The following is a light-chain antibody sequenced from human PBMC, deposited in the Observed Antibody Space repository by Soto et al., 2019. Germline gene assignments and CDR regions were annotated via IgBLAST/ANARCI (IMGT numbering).Light chain of an antibody. Sequence: ETVLTQSPGTLSLSPGERATLSCRASQSVINNYLAWYQQTPGQAPRLPIYGASTRATGTPDRFSGSGSGTDFTLTITRLEPRDSAVYYCQQYGSSVYTFGQGTKLEIK. V-gene: IGKV3-20*01. CDR1: QSVINNY. CDR3: QQYGSSVYT. J-gene: IGKJ2*01. CDR2: GAS.